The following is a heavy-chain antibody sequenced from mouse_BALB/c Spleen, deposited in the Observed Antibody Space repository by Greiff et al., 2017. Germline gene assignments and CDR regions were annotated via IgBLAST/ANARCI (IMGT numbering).Heavy chain of an antibody. Sequence: EVQLVESGGGLVQPGGSRKLSCAASGFTFSSCGMHWVRQAPEKGLEWVGYISSGSSTIYYTDTVKGRFTITRDNPKNTLFLQMTSLRSEDTAMYYCARVRYADYLDYWGQGTTVTVSS. D-gene: IGHD2-14*01. CDR3: ARVRYADYLDY. CDR1: GFTFSSCG. J-gene: IGHJ2*01. CDR2: ISSGSSTI. V-gene: IGHV5-17*02.